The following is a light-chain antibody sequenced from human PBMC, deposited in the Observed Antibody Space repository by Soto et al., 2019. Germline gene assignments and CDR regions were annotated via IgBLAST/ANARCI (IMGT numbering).Light chain of an antibody. Sequence: QSVLTQSPSASPSLGASVKLTCTLSSGNSGYGIAWHQQQPEKGPRYLMKVNSDGSHSKGDGIPDRFSGSSSGAERYLTISSLQSEDEADYYCQIGDTDIAIFGGGTKLTVL. V-gene: IGLV4-69*01. CDR3: QIGDTDIAI. CDR2: VNSDGSH. CDR1: SGNSGYG. J-gene: IGLJ2*01.